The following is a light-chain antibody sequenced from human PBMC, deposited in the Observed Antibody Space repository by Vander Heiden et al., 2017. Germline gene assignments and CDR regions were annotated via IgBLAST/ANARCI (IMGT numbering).Light chain of an antibody. Sequence: QSVLTQPPSVSGAPGQRVTISCTGSSSNIGAGYDVHWYQQLPGTAPILLIYGNSNRPAGVPDRFSGSKSGTSASLAITGLQAEDEADYYCQSYDSSLCVFGTGTKVTVL. CDR3: QSYDSSLCV. J-gene: IGLJ1*01. CDR2: GNS. CDR1: SSNIGAGYD. V-gene: IGLV1-40*01.